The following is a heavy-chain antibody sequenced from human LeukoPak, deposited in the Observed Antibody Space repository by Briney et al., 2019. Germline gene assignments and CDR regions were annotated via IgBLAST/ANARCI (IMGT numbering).Heavy chain of an antibody. V-gene: IGHV4-30-4*01. CDR3: ARDVPTLYYDSSVDYYGMDV. CDR1: GGSISSGDYY. Sequence: PSETLSLTCTVSGGSISSGDYYWSRIRQPPGKGLEWIGYIYYSGSTYYNPSLKSRVTISVDTSKNQFSLKLSSVTAADTAVYYCARDVPTLYYDSSVDYYGMDVWGQGTTVTVSS. J-gene: IGHJ6*02. CDR2: IYYSGST. D-gene: IGHD3-22*01.